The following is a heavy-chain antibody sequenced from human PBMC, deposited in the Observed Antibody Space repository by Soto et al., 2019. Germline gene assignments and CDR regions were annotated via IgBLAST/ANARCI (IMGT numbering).Heavy chain of an antibody. D-gene: IGHD6-6*01. V-gene: IGHV3-33*01. Sequence: QVQLVESGGGVVQPGRSLRLSCAASGFTFSSYGMHWVRQAPGKGLEWVAVIWYDGSNKYYADSVKGRFTISRDNSKNTLYLKMNSLRAEDTAVYYCAREPKYSSSSYYYYMGVWSKGTTVTVSS. CDR3: AREPKYSSSSYYYYMGV. J-gene: IGHJ6*03. CDR1: GFTFSSYG. CDR2: IWYDGSNK.